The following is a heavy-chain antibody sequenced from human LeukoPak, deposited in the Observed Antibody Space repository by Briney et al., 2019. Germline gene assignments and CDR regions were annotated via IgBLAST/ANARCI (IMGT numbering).Heavy chain of an antibody. CDR1: GFTFSSYA. Sequence: GRSLRLSCAASGFTFSSYAMHWVRQAPGKGLEWVAVISYDGSNKYYAGSVKGRFTISRDNSKNTLYLQMNSLRAEDTAVYYCARGRDDERSFDYWGQGTLVTVSS. D-gene: IGHD1-1*01. V-gene: IGHV3-30-3*01. J-gene: IGHJ4*02. CDR2: ISYDGSNK. CDR3: ARGRDDERSFDY.